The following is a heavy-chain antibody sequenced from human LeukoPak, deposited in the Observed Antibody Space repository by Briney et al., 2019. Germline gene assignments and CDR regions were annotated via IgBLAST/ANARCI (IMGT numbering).Heavy chain of an antibody. J-gene: IGHJ5*02. Sequence: SETLSLTCTVSGGSVTSGDYYWGWIRQPPGKGPEWIGYMYHRGSTYYNPSLQRRLTLSMDTSKNQFSLSLSSVNAADTAVYYCARGRVVRGVIIIATIRRGWHWFDPWGQGTLVTVFS. CDR1: GGSVTSGDYY. CDR2: MYHRGST. CDR3: ARGRVVRGVIIIATIRRGWHWFDP. V-gene: IGHV4-30-4*01. D-gene: IGHD3-10*01.